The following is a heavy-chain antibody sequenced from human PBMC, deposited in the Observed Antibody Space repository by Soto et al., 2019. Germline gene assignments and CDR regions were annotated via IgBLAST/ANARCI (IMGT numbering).Heavy chain of an antibody. CDR3: ARRPGVMVPFDY. J-gene: IGHJ4*02. D-gene: IGHD3-16*01. V-gene: IGHV5-51*01. Sequence: GESLKISCKTSGYTFTTYWVGWVRQRPGEGLEWMGIIYPSDSDTRYSPSLQGHVMFSVDKSLETAYLEWSSLKTSDTAVYFCARRPGVMVPFDYWGQGTQVTVSS. CDR1: GYTFTTYW. CDR2: IYPSDSDT.